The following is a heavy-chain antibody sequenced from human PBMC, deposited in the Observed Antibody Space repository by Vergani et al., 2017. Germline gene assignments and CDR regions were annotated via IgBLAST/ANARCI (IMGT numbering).Heavy chain of an antibody. CDR1: GFTFSDFW. Sequence: EVLLVESGGGLVQPGESLRLSCTASGFTFSDFWMTWVRQVPGKGLEWVANIMPDGSATMYADSLRGRFSISRDNAKNSLHLHMSSLRVEDTAIYYCAKARDPNCKGGNCYSYYCGLDLWGQGTTVTVSS. D-gene: IGHD2-21*01. J-gene: IGHJ6*02. CDR3: AKARDPNCKGGNCYSYYCGLDL. V-gene: IGHV3-7*03. CDR2: IMPDGSAT.